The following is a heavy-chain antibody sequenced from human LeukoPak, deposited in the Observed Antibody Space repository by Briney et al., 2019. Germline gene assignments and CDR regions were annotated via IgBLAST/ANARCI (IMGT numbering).Heavy chain of an antibody. D-gene: IGHD3-22*01. CDR1: GGSISSGGYY. Sequence: SQTLSLTCTVSGGSISSGGYYWSWIRQRPGKGLEWIGYIYYRGSTYYNPSLKSRVTISVDTSKNQFSLNLTSVTAADTAVFYCARGLSDSSGYYHFDYWGQGTLVTVSS. V-gene: IGHV4-31*03. J-gene: IGHJ4*02. CDR3: ARGLSDSSGYYHFDY. CDR2: IYYRGST.